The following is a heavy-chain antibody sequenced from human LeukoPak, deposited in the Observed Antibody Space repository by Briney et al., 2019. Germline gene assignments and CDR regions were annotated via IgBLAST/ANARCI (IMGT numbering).Heavy chain of an antibody. CDR3: GRFGYVAGVDL. Sequence: SGGSLRLSCAAPGFSLSTYWVTWVRQAPGTGLEWVANINPGGTETYYVEPVKGRFTISRDNAKNLAYLQMNSLRAEDSAVYHCGRFGYVAGVDLWGQGTLVTVSS. CDR2: INPGGTET. CDR1: GFSLSTYW. V-gene: IGHV3-7*01. J-gene: IGHJ4*02. D-gene: IGHD6-19*01.